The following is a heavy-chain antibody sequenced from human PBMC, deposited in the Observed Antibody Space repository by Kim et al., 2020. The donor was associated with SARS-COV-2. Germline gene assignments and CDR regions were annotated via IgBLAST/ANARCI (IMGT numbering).Heavy chain of an antibody. V-gene: IGHV1-18*04. CDR3: ARVKGSAIVVVPAAMFRYFDL. J-gene: IGHJ2*01. CDR2: ISAYNGNT. CDR1: GYTFTSYG. Sequence: ASVKVSCKASGYTFTSYGISWVRQAPGQGLEWMGWISAYNGNTNYAQKLQGRVTMTTDTSTSTAYMELRSLRSDDTAVYYCARVKGSAIVVVPAAMFRYFDLWGRGTLVTVSS. D-gene: IGHD2-2*01.